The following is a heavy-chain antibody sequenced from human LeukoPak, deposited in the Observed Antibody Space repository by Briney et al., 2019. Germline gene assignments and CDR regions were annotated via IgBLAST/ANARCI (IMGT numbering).Heavy chain of an antibody. CDR1: GGSISSYY. J-gene: IGHJ4*02. CDR3: ARVDLRAAYFDY. Sequence: SGTLSLTCTVSGGSISSYYWSWIRQSAGKGLEWIGRIYTSGSTGYNPSLKSRVTMSVDTSKNQFSLKLSSVTAADTAVYYCARVDLRAAYFDYWGQGTLVTVSS. V-gene: IGHV4-4*07. CDR2: IYTSGST. D-gene: IGHD2-15*01.